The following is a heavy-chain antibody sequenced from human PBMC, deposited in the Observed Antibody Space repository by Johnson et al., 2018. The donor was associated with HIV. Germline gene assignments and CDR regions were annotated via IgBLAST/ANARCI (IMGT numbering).Heavy chain of an antibody. V-gene: IGHV3-7*05. CDR1: GITVSSNY. CDR3: AKASGYSGYDWGPNDAFDI. J-gene: IGHJ3*02. Sequence: MLLVESGGGLAQPGGSLRLSCAASGITVSSNYMSWVRQAPGKGLEWVANIKQAGSEKYYVDSVNGRFTISLDNSKNTLYLQMNSLRAEDTAVYYCAKASGYSGYDWGPNDAFDIWGQGTMVTVSS. D-gene: IGHD5-12*01. CDR2: IKQAGSEK.